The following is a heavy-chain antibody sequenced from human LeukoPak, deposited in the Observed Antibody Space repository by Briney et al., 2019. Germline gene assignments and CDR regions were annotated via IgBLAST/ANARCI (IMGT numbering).Heavy chain of an antibody. CDR3: ARAYYDSSGYYYFGYYYYYMDV. D-gene: IGHD3-22*01. CDR2: MNPNSGNT. Sequence: ASVKVSCKASGYTFTSYDINWVRQATGQGLEWMGWMNPNSGNTVYAQKFQGRVTMTRNTSISTAYMELSSLRSEDTAVYYCARAYYDSSGYYYFGYYYYYMDVWGKGTTVTISS. V-gene: IGHV1-8*01. CDR1: GYTFTSYD. J-gene: IGHJ6*03.